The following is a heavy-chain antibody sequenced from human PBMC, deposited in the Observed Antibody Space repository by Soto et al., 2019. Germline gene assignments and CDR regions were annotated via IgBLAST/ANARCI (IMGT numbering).Heavy chain of an antibody. Sequence: GGSLRLSCAASGFTFDDYAMHWVRQAPGKGLEWVSGISWNSGSIGYADSVKGRFTISRDSAKNSLYLQMNSLRAEDTALYYCAKDIGSYYGSGSPRLGFDIWGQGTMVTVS. CDR1: GFTFDDYA. J-gene: IGHJ3*02. CDR2: ISWNSGSI. V-gene: IGHV3-9*01. CDR3: AKDIGSYYGSGSPRLGFDI. D-gene: IGHD3-10*01.